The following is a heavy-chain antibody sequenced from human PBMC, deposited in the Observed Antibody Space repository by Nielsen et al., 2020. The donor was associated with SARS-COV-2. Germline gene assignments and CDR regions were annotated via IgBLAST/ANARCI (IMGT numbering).Heavy chain of an antibody. CDR2: INPNSGGT. J-gene: IGHJ4*02. CDR3: ARSTTVTED. Sequence: ASVKVSCKASGYTFTSYGISWVRQAPGQGLEWMGRINPNSGGTNYAQKFQGRVTMTRDTSISTAYMELSRLRSDDTAVYYCARSTTVTEDWGQGTLVTVSS. V-gene: IGHV1-2*06. CDR1: GYTFTSYG. D-gene: IGHD4-17*01.